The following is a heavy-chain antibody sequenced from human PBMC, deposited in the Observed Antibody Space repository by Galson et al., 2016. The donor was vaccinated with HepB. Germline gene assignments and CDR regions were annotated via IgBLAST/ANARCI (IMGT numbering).Heavy chain of an antibody. CDR2: ISADGTNK. Sequence: SLRLSCAASGFTFKSDEMNWVRQAPGEGPEWVAVISADGTNKYYGESVKGRFTISRDNSKTTLYLEMISLRPEDTAVYYCVSGYSRDFEYWGQGALVTVSS. D-gene: IGHD5-18*01. CDR1: GFTFKSDE. CDR3: VSGYSRDFEY. J-gene: IGHJ4*02. V-gene: IGHV3-30*03.